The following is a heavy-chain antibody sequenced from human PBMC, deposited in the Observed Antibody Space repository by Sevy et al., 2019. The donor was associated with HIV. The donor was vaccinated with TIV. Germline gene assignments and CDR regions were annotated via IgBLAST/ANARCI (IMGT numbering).Heavy chain of an antibody. V-gene: IGHV3-23*01. CDR3: AKAPEKWRQILDY. CDR2: INSYGTST. D-gene: IGHD3-3*01. CDR1: GFTFNRYA. J-gene: IGHJ4*02. Sequence: GGSLRLSCVGSGFTFNRYAINWVRQAPGKGLEWVSAINSYGTSTYYADSVRGRFPISRDNSRNTLYLEMNSLRADDTALYYCAKAPEKWRQILDYWGQGTLVTVSS.